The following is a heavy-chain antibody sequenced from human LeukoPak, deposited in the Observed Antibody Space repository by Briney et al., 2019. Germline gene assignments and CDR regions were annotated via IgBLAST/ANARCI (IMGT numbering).Heavy chain of an antibody. CDR1: GYTFTGYY. J-gene: IGHJ5*02. Sequence: ASVKVSCKASGYTFTGYYMHWVRQAPGQGLEWMGWINPNSGGTNYAQKFQGRVTMTRDTSISTAYMELSRLRSDDTAVYYCAKVVVPASTFGWFDPWGQGTLVTVSS. D-gene: IGHD2-2*01. V-gene: IGHV1-2*02. CDR2: INPNSGGT. CDR3: AKVVVPASTFGWFDP.